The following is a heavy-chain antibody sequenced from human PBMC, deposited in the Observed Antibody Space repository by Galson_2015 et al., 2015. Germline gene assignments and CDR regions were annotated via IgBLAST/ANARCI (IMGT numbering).Heavy chain of an antibody. CDR3: ARDALNYGGNPFDY. CDR1: GDSVSSHSAA. D-gene: IGHD4-23*01. CDR2: TYYRSKWYN. J-gene: IGHJ4*02. Sequence: CAISGDSVSSHSAAWNWIRQSPSRGLEWLGRTYYRSKWYNDYAVSVKSRITINPDTSKNQFSLQLNSVTPEDTAVYYCARDALNYGGNPFDYWGQGTLVTVSS. V-gene: IGHV6-1*01.